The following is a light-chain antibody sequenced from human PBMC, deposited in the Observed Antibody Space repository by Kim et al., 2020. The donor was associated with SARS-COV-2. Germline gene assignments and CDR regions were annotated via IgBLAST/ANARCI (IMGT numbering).Light chain of an antibody. Sequence: QLVLTQSPSASASLGASVKLTCTLSSGHSSYAIAWHQQQPEKGPRYLMKINSDGSHSKGDGSPDSFTGSSSGAERYLTITSLQSEDEADYYCQTWGTGNHVFGGGTKLTVL. V-gene: IGLV4-69*01. CDR1: SGHSSYA. CDR2: INSDGSH. CDR3: QTWGTGNHV. J-gene: IGLJ3*02.